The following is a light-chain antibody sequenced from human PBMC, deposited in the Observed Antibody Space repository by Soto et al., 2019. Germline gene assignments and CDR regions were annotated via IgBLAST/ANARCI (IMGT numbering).Light chain of an antibody. CDR2: GAS. J-gene: IGKJ1*01. CDR3: QQYGSSYPWT. Sequence: EIVLTQSPGTLSLSPGEXATLSCRASQSVSSNYLAWYQQKPGQAPGLLIYGASSRATGIPDRFSGSGSGTDFTLTIRRLEPEDFAVYYCQQYGSSYPWTFGQGTKEDIK. V-gene: IGKV3-20*01. CDR1: QSVSSNY.